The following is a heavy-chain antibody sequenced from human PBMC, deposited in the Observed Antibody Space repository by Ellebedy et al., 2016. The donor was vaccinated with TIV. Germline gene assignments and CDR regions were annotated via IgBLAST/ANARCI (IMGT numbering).Heavy chain of an antibody. CDR2: IIDSGFNT. CDR3: AKDIAPTGSPRSYAFDF. Sequence: GESLKISCTASGFTFSSHAMSWVRQAPGKGLEWVSSIIDSGFNTDYGGSVKGRFTISRDNAKNSLSLQMNGLITEDTAFYFCAKDIAPTGSPRSYAFDFWGHGTMVTVSS. J-gene: IGHJ3*01. CDR1: GFTFSSHA. D-gene: IGHD6-13*01. V-gene: IGHV3-23*01.